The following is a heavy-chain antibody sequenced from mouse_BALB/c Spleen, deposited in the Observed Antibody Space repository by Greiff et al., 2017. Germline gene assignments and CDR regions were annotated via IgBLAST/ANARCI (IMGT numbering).Heavy chain of an antibody. CDR1: GFTFSSYA. CDR2: ISSGGST. D-gene: IGHD3-3*01. J-gene: IGHJ4*01. Sequence: EVQLQESGGGLVKPGGSLKLSCAASGFTFSSYAMSWVRQTPEKRLEWVASISSGGSTYYPDSVKGRFTISRDNARNILYLQMSSLRSEDTAMYYCARAGLALFMDYWGQGTSVTVSS. CDR3: ARAGLALFMDY. V-gene: IGHV5-6-5*01.